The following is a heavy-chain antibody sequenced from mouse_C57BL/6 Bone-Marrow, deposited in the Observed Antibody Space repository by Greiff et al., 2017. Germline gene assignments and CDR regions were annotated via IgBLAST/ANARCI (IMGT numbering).Heavy chain of an antibody. CDR2: ISNLAYSI. J-gene: IGHJ4*01. Sequence: EVKLMESGGGLVQPGGSLKLSCAASGFTFSDYGMAWVRQAPRKGPEWVAFISNLAYSIYYADTVTGRFTISRENAKNTLYLEMSSLRSEDTAMYYCARDGGLRRGDAMDYWGQGTSVTVSS. D-gene: IGHD2-4*01. V-gene: IGHV5-15*01. CDR3: ARDGGLRRGDAMDY. CDR1: GFTFSDYG.